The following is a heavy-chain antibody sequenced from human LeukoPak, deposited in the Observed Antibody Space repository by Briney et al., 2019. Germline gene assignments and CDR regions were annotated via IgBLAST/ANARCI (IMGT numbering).Heavy chain of an antibody. J-gene: IGHJ4*02. D-gene: IGHD1-1*01. CDR2: ISGSGDST. V-gene: IGHV3-23*01. Sequence: GVLRLSRSAPGFTLFNHSLTLVRPAPREGVPLGSSISGSGDSTFYADSVKGRFTISRDNSERALYLQMNSLRAEDTALYYCAKGGPTTRPLDYWGQGTLVTVSS. CDR3: AKGGPTTRPLDY. CDR1: GFTLFNHS.